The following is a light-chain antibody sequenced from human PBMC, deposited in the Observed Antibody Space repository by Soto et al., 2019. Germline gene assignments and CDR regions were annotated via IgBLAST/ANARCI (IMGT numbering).Light chain of an antibody. J-gene: IGKJ3*01. CDR2: AAS. V-gene: IGKV1-27*01. CDR3: QKYDSAPFT. Sequence: DIQMTQSPSSLSASVGDRVTITCRASQGISNFLVWYQQKPGKVPRVLIYAASTLQSGVPSRFSGSGSGTDFTLTISSLQPEDVATYYCQKYDSAPFTFGPGTRWIS. CDR1: QGISNF.